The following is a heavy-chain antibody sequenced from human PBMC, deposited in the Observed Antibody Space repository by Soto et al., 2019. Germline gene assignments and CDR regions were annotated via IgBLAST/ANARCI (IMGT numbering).Heavy chain of an antibody. CDR2: IIPILGIA. V-gene: IGHV1-69*02. J-gene: IGHJ4*02. CDR3: AMEYCSSTSCYRDY. Sequence: QVQLVQSGAEVKKPGSSVKVSCKASGGTFSSYTISWVRQXXGQGLEWMGRIIPILGIANYAQKFQGRVTITADKXTSTAYMELSSLRSEDTAVYYCAMEYCSSTSCYRDYWGQGTLVTVSS. D-gene: IGHD2-2*02. CDR1: GGTFSSYT.